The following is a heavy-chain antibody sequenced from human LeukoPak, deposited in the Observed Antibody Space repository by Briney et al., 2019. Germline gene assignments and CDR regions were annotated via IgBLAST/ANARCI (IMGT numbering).Heavy chain of an antibody. CDR2: IKQDGSEK. J-gene: IGHJ3*02. V-gene: IGHV3-7*01. CDR3: AKDLGSSGWYKDDAFDI. CDR1: GFTFSSYW. D-gene: IGHD6-19*01. Sequence: GGSLRLSCAASGFTFSSYWMSWVRQAPGKGLEWVANIKQDGSEKYYVDSVKGRFTISRDNSKNTLYLQMNSLRAEDTAVYYCAKDLGSSGWYKDDAFDIWGQGTMVTVSS.